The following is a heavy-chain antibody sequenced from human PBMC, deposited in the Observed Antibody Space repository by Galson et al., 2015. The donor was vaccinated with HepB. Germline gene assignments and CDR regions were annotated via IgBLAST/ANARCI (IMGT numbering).Heavy chain of an antibody. CDR3: ARDGYSYGYGDY. Sequence: SVKVSCKASGGTFSSYAISWVRQAPGQGLEWMGRIIPILGIANYAQKFQGRVTITADKSTSTAYMELSSLRSEDTAVYYCARDGYSYGYGDYWGQGTLVTVSS. CDR2: IIPILGIA. D-gene: IGHD5-18*01. V-gene: IGHV1-69*04. J-gene: IGHJ4*02. CDR1: GGTFSSYA.